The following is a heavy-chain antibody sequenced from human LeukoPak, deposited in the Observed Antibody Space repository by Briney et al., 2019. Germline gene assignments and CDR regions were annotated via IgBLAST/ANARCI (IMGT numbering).Heavy chain of an antibody. J-gene: IGHJ4*02. CDR1: GGTFSSYA. V-gene: IGHV1-69*13. Sequence: ASVKVSCKASGGTFSSYAISWVRQAPGQGLEWMGGIIPIFGTANYAQEFQGRVTITADESTSTAYMELSSLRSEDTAVYYCARGPYDVEWLVQAYFDYWGQGTLVTVPS. D-gene: IGHD6-19*01. CDR3: ARGPYDVEWLVQAYFDY. CDR2: IIPIFGTA.